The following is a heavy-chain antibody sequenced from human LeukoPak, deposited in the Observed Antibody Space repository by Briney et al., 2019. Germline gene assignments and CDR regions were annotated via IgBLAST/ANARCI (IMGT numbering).Heavy chain of an antibody. D-gene: IGHD4-17*01. CDR3: ARDGAGRYGGYFDY. Sequence: GGSLRLSCAASGFTVSSNYMSWVRQAPGKGLEWVSVIYSGGSTYYADSVKGRFTISRDNSKNTLYLQMNSLRAEDTAVYYCARDGAGRYGGYFDYWGQGTLVTVSS. J-gene: IGHJ4*02. CDR2: IYSGGST. V-gene: IGHV3-53*01. CDR1: GFTVSSNY.